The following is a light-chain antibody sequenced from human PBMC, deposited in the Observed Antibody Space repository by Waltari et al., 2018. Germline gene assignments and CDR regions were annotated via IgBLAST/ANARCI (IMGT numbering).Light chain of an antibody. CDR3: QQYNSYSWT. CDR2: DSS. Sequence: TCRASQSRSSGLAWYELKPGKAPKRLLDDSSSLERGVPSRFSGSGSGTEFTLTISSLQPDDFATYYCQQYNSYSWTFGQGTKVEI. V-gene: IGKV1-5*03. CDR1: QSRSSG. J-gene: IGKJ1*01.